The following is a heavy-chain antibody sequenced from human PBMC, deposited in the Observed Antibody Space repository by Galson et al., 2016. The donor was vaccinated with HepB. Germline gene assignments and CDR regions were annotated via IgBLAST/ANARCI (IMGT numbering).Heavy chain of an antibody. Sequence: SLRLSCAASGFTFSHYGMHWVRQAPGKGLVWVSRINPEGIGIYTLYADYVKGRFTISRDNAKNTLYLDMTSLRADDTGVYYCARDLNWKLFDYWGQGNLVTVSP. V-gene: IGHV3-74*01. CDR1: GFTFSHYG. D-gene: IGHD1-1*01. CDR2: INPEGIGIYT. CDR3: ARDLNWKLFDY. J-gene: IGHJ4*02.